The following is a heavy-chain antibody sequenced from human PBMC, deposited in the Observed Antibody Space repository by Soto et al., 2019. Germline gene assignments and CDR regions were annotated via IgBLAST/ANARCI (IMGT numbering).Heavy chain of an antibody. V-gene: IGHV1-18*01. CDR3: ARGRIVASIHDAFEI. Sequence: QGQLLQSGDEVKTPGASVRVSCTASGYPFTSYGISWVRQAPGQGLEWVAWISAYNGKRDTAQKFQGRVTITLDTSTDTAHMELGDLTSADTAVYYCARGRIVASIHDAFEIWGQGTKVTVSS. D-gene: IGHD5-12*01. CDR2: ISAYNGKR. J-gene: IGHJ3*02. CDR1: GYPFTSYG.